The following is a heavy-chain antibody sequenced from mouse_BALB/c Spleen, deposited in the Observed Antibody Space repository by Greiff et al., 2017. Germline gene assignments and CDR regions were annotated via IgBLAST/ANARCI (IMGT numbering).Heavy chain of an antibody. CDR2: IRNKANGYTT. Sequence: EVKLMESGGGLVQPGGSLRLSCATSGFTFTDYYMSWVRQPPGKALEWLGFIRNKANGYTTEYSASVKGRFTISRDNSQSILYLQMNTLRAEDSATYYCARDWDYYAMDYWGQGTSVTVSS. J-gene: IGHJ4*01. CDR3: ARDWDYYAMDY. CDR1: GFTFTDYY. V-gene: IGHV7-3*02.